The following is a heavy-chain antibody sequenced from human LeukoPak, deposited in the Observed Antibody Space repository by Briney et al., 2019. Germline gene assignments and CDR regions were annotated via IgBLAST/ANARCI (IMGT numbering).Heavy chain of an antibody. CDR2: ISGSGGST. Sequence: GGSLRLSCAASGFTFSSYAMSWVRQAPGKGLEWVSAISGSGGSTYYTDSVKGRFTISRDNSKNTLYLQMNSLRAEDTAVYYCAYDSGSYLFDYWGQGTLVTVSS. V-gene: IGHV3-23*01. J-gene: IGHJ4*02. CDR3: AYDSGSYLFDY. CDR1: GFTFSSYA. D-gene: IGHD1-26*01.